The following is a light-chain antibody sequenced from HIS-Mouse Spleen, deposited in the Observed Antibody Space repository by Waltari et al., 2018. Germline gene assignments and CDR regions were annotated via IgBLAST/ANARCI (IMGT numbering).Light chain of an antibody. J-gene: IGKJ5*01. Sequence: AIRMTPSPSSFSASTGDRGTITCRASQGISSYLTWYQQKPGKAPKLLIYAASTLQSGVPSRFSGSGSGTDFTLTISCLQSEDFATYYCQQYYSYPITFGQGTRLEIK. V-gene: IGKV1-8*01. CDR2: AAS. CDR1: QGISSY. CDR3: QQYYSYPIT.